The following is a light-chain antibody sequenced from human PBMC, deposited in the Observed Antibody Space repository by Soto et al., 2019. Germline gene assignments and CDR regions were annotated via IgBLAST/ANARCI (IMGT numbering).Light chain of an antibody. Sequence: DIQMTQSPSTLSASVGDRVTITCRASQSISSWLAWYQQKPGKAPKLLIYKASSLESGVPSRFSGSGSGTEFTLTISSLQPDDFATYYCQQYNSYSYTFAQGTKVDIK. CDR3: QQYNSYSYT. CDR2: KAS. V-gene: IGKV1-5*03. CDR1: QSISSW. J-gene: IGKJ2*01.